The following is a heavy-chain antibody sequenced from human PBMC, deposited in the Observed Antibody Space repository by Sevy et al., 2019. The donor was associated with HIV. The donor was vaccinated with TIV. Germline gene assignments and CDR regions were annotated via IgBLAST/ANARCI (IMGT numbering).Heavy chain of an antibody. V-gene: IGHV3-23*01. CDR1: GFTFSSYA. J-gene: IGHJ4*02. Sequence: GGSLRLSCAASGFTFSSYAMSWVRQAPGKGLEWVSAISGSGGSTYYADSVKGRFTISRENSKNTLYLQMNSLRAEDTAVYYCAKGYCSGGSCYLRHFFDYWGQGTLVTVSS. D-gene: IGHD2-15*01. CDR2: ISGSGGST. CDR3: AKGYCSGGSCYLRHFFDY.